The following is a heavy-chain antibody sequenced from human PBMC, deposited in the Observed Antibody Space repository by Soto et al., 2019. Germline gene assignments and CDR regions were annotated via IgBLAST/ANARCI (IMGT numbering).Heavy chain of an antibody. D-gene: IGHD4-17*01. J-gene: IGHJ5*02. V-gene: IGHV1-3*05. CDR3: ARDRVHDYDNILNWFDP. Sequence: QVQLVQSGAEEKKPGASVKVSCKASGYTFTSYAMHWVRQAPGQRLEWMGWINAGNGNTKYSQKFQGRVTITRDTSASTAYMELSSLRSEDTAVYYCARDRVHDYDNILNWFDPWGQGTLVTVSS. CDR1: GYTFTSYA. CDR2: INAGNGNT.